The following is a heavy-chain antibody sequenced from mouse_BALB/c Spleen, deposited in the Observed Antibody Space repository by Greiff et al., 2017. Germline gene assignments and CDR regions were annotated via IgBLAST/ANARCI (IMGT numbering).Heavy chain of an antibody. CDR2: IDPANGNT. V-gene: IGHV14-3*02. CDR1: GFNIKDTY. CDR3: ARYLGAMDY. Sequence: EVKVVESGAELVKPGASVKLSCTASGFNIKDTYMHWVKQRPEQGLEWIGRIDPANGNTKYDPKFQGKATITADTSSNTAYLQLSSLTSEDTAVYYCARYLGAMDYWGQGTSVTVSS. J-gene: IGHJ4*01.